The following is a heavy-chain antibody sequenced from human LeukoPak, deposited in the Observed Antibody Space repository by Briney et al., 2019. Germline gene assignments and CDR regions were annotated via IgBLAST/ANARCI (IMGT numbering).Heavy chain of an antibody. CDR1: GFTFSSYG. CDR2: ISYDGSNK. Sequence: PGGSLRLSCAASGFTFSSYGMHWVRQAPGKGLEWVAVISYDGSNKYYADSVKGRFTISRDNSKNTLYLQMNSLRAEDTAVYYCAKDYGDYAISPLDYWGQGTLVTVSS. CDR3: AKDYGDYAISPLDY. V-gene: IGHV3-30*18. D-gene: IGHD4-17*01. J-gene: IGHJ4*02.